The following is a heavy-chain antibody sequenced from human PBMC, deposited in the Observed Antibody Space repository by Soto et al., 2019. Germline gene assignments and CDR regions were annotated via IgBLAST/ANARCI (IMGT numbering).Heavy chain of an antibody. CDR3: ARGRGCSSTGCYADADYFQH. CDR1: GYTFTSYG. V-gene: IGHV1-18*01. CDR2: SSAYNGNT. D-gene: IGHD2-2*01. Sequence: QVQLVQSGAEVKKPGASVKVSCKASGYTFTSYGISWVRQAPGQGLEWMGWSSAYNGNTNYAQKLQGRVTMTTDTATSTASMELRSLRSDDTAVYYCARGRGCSSTGCYADADYFQHWGQGTLVTVSS. J-gene: IGHJ1*01.